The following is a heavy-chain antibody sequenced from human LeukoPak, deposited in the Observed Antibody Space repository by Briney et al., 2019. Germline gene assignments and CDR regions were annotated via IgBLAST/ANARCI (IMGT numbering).Heavy chain of an antibody. V-gene: IGHV4-4*02. Sequence: PSETLSLTCAVSGGSISSSNWWSWVRQPPGKGLEWIGEIYHSGSTNYNPSLESRVTISVDKSKDQFSLKLSSVTAADTAVYYCARDMAVAGTGGYWSQGTLVTVSS. CDR3: ARDMAVAGTGGY. CDR2: IYHSGST. D-gene: IGHD6-19*01. J-gene: IGHJ4*02. CDR1: GGSISSSNW.